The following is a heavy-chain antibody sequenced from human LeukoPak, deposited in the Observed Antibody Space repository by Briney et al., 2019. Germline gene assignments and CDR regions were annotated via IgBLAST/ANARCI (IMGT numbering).Heavy chain of an antibody. J-gene: IGHJ6*03. CDR2: IYTSGST. CDR1: GGSISSGSYY. CDR3: ARESWYYYGSGSYYYYYYYMDV. D-gene: IGHD3-10*01. Sequence: SSQTLSLTCTVSGGSISSGSYYWSWIRQPAGKGLEWIGRIYTSGSTNYNPSLKSRVTISVDTSKNQFSLKLSSVTAADTAVYYCARESWYYYGSGSYYYYYYYMDVRGKGTTVTVSS. V-gene: IGHV4-61*02.